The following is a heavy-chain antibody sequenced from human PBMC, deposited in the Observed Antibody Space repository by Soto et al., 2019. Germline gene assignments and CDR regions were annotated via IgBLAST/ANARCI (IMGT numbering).Heavy chain of an antibody. J-gene: IGHJ5*02. CDR2: IYYSGST. Sequence: SETLSLTCTVSGGSISSYYWSWIRQPPGKGLEWIGYIYYSGSTNYNPSLKSRVTISVDTSKNQFSLKLSSVTAADTAVFYCARRFVEMATIGIAWFDPWGQGTLVTVSS. D-gene: IGHD1-1*01. CDR1: GGSISSYY. V-gene: IGHV4-59*01. CDR3: ARRFVEMATIGIAWFDP.